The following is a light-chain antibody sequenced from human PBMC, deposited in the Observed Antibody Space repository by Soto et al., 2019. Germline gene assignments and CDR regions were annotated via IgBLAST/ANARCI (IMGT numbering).Light chain of an antibody. V-gene: IGLV2-14*01. CDR1: SSDIGGHNF. CDR2: EVS. J-gene: IGLJ2*01. Sequence: QSALTQPAAVSGSPGQSITLSCTGTSSDIGGHNFVSWYQHHPGKAPKLLIYEVSYRASGVSNRFTGSKSANTASLTISGLQAEDEADYSCSSYTTSSYVVFGGGTKLTVL. CDR3: SSYTTSSYVV.